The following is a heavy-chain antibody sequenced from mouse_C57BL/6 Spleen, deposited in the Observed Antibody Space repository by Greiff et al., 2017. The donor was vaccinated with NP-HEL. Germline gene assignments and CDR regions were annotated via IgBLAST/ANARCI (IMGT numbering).Heavy chain of an antibody. J-gene: IGHJ4*01. CDR1: GYTFTSYW. V-gene: IGHV1-55*01. Sequence: QVQLKQPGAELVKPGASVKMSCKASGYTFTSYWITWVKQRPGQGLEWIGDIYPGSGSTNYNEKFKSKATLTVDTSSSTAYMQLSSLTSEDSAVYYCSSQGYDVHYRATDYWGQGTSVTVSS. CDR2: IYPGSGST. D-gene: IGHD2-3*01. CDR3: SSQGYDVHYRATDY.